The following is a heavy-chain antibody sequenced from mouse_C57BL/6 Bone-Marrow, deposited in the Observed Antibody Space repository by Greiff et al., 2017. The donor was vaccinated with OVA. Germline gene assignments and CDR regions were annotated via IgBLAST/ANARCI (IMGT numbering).Heavy chain of an antibody. CDR3: ARLLLRGYYAMDY. Sequence: QVQLQQPGAELVRPGSSVKLSCKASGYTFTSYWMHWVKQRPIQGLEWIGNIDPSDSETNYNQKFKDKATLTVDKSSSTAYMQLSSLTSEDSAVYYCARLLLRGYYAMDYWGQGTSVTVSS. V-gene: IGHV1-52*01. J-gene: IGHJ4*01. D-gene: IGHD1-1*01. CDR2: IDPSDSET. CDR1: GYTFTSYW.